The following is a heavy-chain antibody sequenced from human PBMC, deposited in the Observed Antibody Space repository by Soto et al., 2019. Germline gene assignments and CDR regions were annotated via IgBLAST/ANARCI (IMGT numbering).Heavy chain of an antibody. V-gene: IGHV3-23*01. J-gene: IGHJ4*02. CDR1: GFTFSSYA. CDR3: AKAFSWYDY. CDR2: IIGSGGST. D-gene: IGHD6-13*01. Sequence: EVQLLESGGGLIQPGGSLRLSCAASGFTFSSYAMNWVRQAPGKGLEWVSGIIGSGGSTYYADSVKGRFTISRDNSKNTLYLQMSSLRAEDTAVYYCAKAFSWYDYWGQGTLVTVSS.